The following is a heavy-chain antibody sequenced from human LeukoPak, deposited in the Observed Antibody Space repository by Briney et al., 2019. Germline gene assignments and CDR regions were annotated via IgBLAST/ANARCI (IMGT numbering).Heavy chain of an antibody. CDR1: GFTVSSIH. Sequence: GGSLRLSCAASGFTVSSIHMVWVRQAPGKGLEWVSVTYTGGNSYYADSVRGRFIISRDISKNTLYLQMNSLRAEDSALYYCARGGRGSAAVVAPRSFDIWGQGTMVTVSS. V-gene: IGHV3-53*01. CDR3: ARGGRGSAAVVAPRSFDI. D-gene: IGHD3-22*01. CDR2: TYTGGNS. J-gene: IGHJ3*02.